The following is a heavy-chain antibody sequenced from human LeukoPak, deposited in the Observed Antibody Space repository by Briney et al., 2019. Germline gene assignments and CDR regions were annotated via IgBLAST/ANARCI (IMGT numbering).Heavy chain of an antibody. V-gene: IGHV3-43*02. CDR1: GFTFDDYA. CDR3: ARDSTYYYDSSVKGAFDI. CDR2: ISGDGDST. J-gene: IGHJ3*02. Sequence: GGSLRLSCAASGFTFDDYAMHWVRQAPGKGLEWVSLISGDGDSTYYADSVKGRFTISRDSAKNSLYLQMNSLRAEDTAVYYCARDSTYYYDSSVKGAFDIWGQGTMVTVSS. D-gene: IGHD3-22*01.